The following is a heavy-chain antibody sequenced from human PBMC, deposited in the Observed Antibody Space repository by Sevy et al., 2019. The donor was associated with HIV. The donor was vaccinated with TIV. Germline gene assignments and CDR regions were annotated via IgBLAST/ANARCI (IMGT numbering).Heavy chain of an antibody. V-gene: IGHV3-21*01. J-gene: IGHJ4*02. CDR3: ARGSGAVVAGNYFDY. CDR2: ISSGNSYI. CDR1: GFSISGYG. Sequence: GGSLRLSCAASGFSISGYGMNWVRQAPGKGLEWVSSISSGNSYIYYADSVKGRFTISRDNAKNSLYLHMNSLRAEDTAVYYCARGSGAVVAGNYFDYWGQGILVTVSS. D-gene: IGHD6-19*01.